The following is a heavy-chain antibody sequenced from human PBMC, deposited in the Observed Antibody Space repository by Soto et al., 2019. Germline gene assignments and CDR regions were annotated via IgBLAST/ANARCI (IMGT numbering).Heavy chain of an antibody. J-gene: IGHJ6*02. CDR1: GGSISSYY. CDR2: IYYSGST. D-gene: IGHD2-15*01. CDR3: ARASKSGSYVYYYYYGTDV. V-gene: IGHV4-59*01. Sequence: SETLSLTCTVSGGSISSYYWSWIRQPPGKGLEWIGYIYYSGSTNYNPSLKSRVTISVDTSKNQFSLKLSSVTAADTAVYYCARASKSGSYVYYYYYGTDVWGPGTMGTVSS.